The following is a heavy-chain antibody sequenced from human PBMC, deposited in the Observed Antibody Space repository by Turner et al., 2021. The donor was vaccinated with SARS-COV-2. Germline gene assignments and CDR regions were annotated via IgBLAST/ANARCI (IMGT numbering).Heavy chain of an antibody. V-gene: IGHV3-66*01. CDR2: IYSGGST. J-gene: IGHJ4*02. CDR1: GLTVSSNY. CDR3: AREIDDYVWGSYRRGY. Sequence: EVQLVESGGGVVEPGGSLRLSCAASGLTVSSNYMSWVRQAPGKGLEWVSIIYSGGSTYYADSVKGRFTISRDNSKNTLYLQMNSLRAEDTAVYYCAREIDDYVWGSYRRGYWGQGTLVTVSS. D-gene: IGHD3-16*02.